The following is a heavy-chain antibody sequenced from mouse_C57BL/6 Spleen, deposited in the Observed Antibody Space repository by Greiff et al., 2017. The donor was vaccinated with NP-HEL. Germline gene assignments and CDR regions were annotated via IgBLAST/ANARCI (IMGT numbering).Heavy chain of an antibody. Sequence: QVQLQQSGPELVKPGASVKLSCKASGYTFTSYDINWVKQRPGQGLEWIGWIYPSDGSTKYNEKFKGKATLTVDTSSSTAYMELHSLTSEDAAVYFCTVYYHAFAYWGQGTLVTVSA. CDR1: GYTFTSYD. CDR2: IYPSDGST. D-gene: IGHD1-1*01. J-gene: IGHJ3*01. CDR3: TVYYHAFAY. V-gene: IGHV1-85*01.